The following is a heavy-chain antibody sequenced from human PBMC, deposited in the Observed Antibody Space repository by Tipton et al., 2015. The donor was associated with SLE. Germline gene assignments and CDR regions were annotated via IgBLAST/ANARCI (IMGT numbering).Heavy chain of an antibody. V-gene: IGHV4-4*07. CDR3: ARDRSYDFWSGYSYYYYYYGMDV. CDR1: GGSISSYY. Sequence: TLSLTCTVSGGSISSYYWSWIRQPAGKGLEWIGRIYTSGSTNYNPSLKSRVTMSVDTSKNQFSLKLSSVTAADTAVYYCARDRSYDFWSGYSYYYYYYGMDVWGQGATVTVSS. D-gene: IGHD3-3*01. CDR2: IYTSGST. J-gene: IGHJ6*02.